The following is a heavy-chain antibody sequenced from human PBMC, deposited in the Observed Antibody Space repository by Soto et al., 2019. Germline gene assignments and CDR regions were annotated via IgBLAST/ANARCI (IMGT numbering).Heavy chain of an antibody. J-gene: IGHJ4*02. CDR2: ISSSSSYI. CDR1: GFTFSSYS. V-gene: IGHV3-21*01. D-gene: IGHD5-18*01. CDR3: ARDQPGYSYGYGLGY. Sequence: EVQLVESGGGLVKPGGSLRLSCAASGFTFSSYSMNWVRQAPGKGLEWVSSISSSSSYINYADSVKGRFTISRDNAKNSLYLQMNSLRAEDTAVYYGARDQPGYSYGYGLGYWGQGTLVTVSS.